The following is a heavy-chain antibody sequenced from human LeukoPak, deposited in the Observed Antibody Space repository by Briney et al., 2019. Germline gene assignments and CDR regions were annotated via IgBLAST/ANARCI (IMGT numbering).Heavy chain of an antibody. D-gene: IGHD6-13*01. J-gene: IGHJ4*02. CDR2: IWYDGSNK. Sequence: QPGGSLRLSCAASGFTFSSYGVHWVRQAPGKGLEWVAVIWYDGSNKYYADSVRGRFTISRDNSKNTLYLQMNSLRAEDTAIYYCARDSGYSSSWYYFDFWGQGTLVTVSS. CDR1: GFTFSSYG. V-gene: IGHV3-33*01. CDR3: ARDSGYSSSWYYFDF.